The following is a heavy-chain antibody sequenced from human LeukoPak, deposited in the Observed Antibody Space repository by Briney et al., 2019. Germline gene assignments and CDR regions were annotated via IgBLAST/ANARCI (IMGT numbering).Heavy chain of an antibody. J-gene: IGHJ6*03. CDR3: ARDLPRYDILTGYYSNGYMDV. CDR1: GGSISSSSYY. CDR2: IYYSGST. D-gene: IGHD3-9*01. Sequence: SETLSLTCTVSGGSISSSSYYWGWIRQPPGKGLEWIGSIYYSGSTYYNPSLKSRVTISVDTSKNQFSLKLSSVTAADTAVYYCARDLPRYDILTGYYSNGYMDVWGKGTTVTVSS. V-gene: IGHV4-39*07.